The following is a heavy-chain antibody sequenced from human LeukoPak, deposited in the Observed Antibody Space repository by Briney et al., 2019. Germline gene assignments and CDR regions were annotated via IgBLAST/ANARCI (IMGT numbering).Heavy chain of an antibody. CDR1: GFSVTTSY. J-gene: IGHJ4*02. V-gene: IGHV3-66*01. CDR3: ARTYYDYRVGTNYFDY. D-gene: IGHD3-3*01. CDR2: TYSGGST. Sequence: GGSLRLSCAASGFSVTTSYMSWVRQAPGKGLEWVSVTYSGGSTSHADSVKGRFTVSRDDSKNMVYLRMNSMRHDDTAVYYCARTYYDYRVGTNYFDYWGQGTLVTVSS.